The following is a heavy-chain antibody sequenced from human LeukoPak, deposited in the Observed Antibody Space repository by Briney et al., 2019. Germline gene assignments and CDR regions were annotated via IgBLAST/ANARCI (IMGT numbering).Heavy chain of an antibody. D-gene: IGHD6-19*01. J-gene: IGHJ3*02. CDR3: AXDXSPXYSSGWADAHDI. V-gene: IGHV3-7*01. CDR2: IKEEGNER. Sequence: GGSLRLSCVASGFTFDTYWMTWVRQAPGKGLEWVANIKEEGNERHYADSVSGRFTISRDNAKNSLFLQMNSLRAEDTAVYYCAXDXSPXYSSGWADAHDIWGQGTMVTVSS. CDR1: GFTFDTYW.